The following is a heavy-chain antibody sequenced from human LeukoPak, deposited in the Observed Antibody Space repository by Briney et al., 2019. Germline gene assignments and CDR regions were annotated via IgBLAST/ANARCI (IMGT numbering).Heavy chain of an antibody. V-gene: IGHV4-4*07. D-gene: IGHD3-16*01. J-gene: IGHJ4*02. CDR2: IYTSGST. CDR3: AREGGY. Sequence: PSETLSLTCTVSGGSISSYYCSWIRQPAGKGLEWIGRIYTSGSTNYHPSLKSRVTISVDKSKNQFSLTLSSVTAADTAVYYCAREGGYWGQGTLVTVSS. CDR1: GGSISSYY.